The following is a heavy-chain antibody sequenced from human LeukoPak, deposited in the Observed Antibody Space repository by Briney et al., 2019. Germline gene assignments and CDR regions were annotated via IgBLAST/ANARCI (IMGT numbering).Heavy chain of an antibody. V-gene: IGHV3-53*01. CDR3: ARRAGAYSHPYDY. D-gene: IGHD4/OR15-4a*01. J-gene: IGHJ4*02. Sequence: PGGSLRLSCTVSGVTVSSNSMSWVRQAPGKGLEWVSFIYSDNTHYSASVKGRFTISRDNSKNTLYLQMNSLRAEDTAVYYCARRAGAYSHPYDYWGQGTLVTVSS. CDR2: IYSDNT. CDR1: GVTVSSNS.